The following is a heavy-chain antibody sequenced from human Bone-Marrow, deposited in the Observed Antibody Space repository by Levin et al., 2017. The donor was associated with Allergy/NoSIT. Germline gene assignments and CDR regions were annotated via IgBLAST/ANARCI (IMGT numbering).Heavy chain of an antibody. CDR2: IYYSGST. Sequence: SETLFLTCTVSGGSISSSGYYWAWIRQPPGKGLEWIASIYYSGSTYYNPSLKSRVAISIDTSKNQFSLKVSSVTAADTAVYYCAKDVGDYRTDYWGQGTLVTVSS. CDR3: AKDVGDYRTDY. J-gene: IGHJ4*02. V-gene: IGHV4-39*07. D-gene: IGHD4-11*01. CDR1: GGSISSSGYY.